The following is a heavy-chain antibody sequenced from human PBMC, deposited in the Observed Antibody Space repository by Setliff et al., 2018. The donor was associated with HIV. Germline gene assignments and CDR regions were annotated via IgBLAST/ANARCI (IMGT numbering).Heavy chain of an antibody. CDR2: IYHHGTT. CDR1: GYSISSGYY. Sequence: AETLSLTCAVSGYSISSGYYWGWIRQPPGKGLEWIGNIYHHGTTYYYPSLKGRVTISLDTSNNQFSLNLNSVTAADTAVYYCARGGPTVAFGLDVWGQGTTVTVSS. J-gene: IGHJ6*02. V-gene: IGHV4-38-2*01. CDR3: ARGGPTVAFGLDV. D-gene: IGHD4-17*01.